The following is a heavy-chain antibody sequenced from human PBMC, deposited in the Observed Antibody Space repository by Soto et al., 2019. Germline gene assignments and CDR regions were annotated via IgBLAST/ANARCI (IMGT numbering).Heavy chain of an antibody. CDR2: IGIGSSTT. CDR3: ARDQLYYNDISGRPLNAFDV. CDR1: GFTFRNYG. Sequence: HPGGSLRLSCAASGFTFRNYGMNWVRQAPGKGLEWVSYIGIGSSTTYYADSVKGRFTISRDNAKNSLYLQMNSLRAEDTAVYYCARDQLYYNDISGRPLNAFDVWGQGTVVTLSS. D-gene: IGHD3-22*01. V-gene: IGHV3-48*01. J-gene: IGHJ3*01.